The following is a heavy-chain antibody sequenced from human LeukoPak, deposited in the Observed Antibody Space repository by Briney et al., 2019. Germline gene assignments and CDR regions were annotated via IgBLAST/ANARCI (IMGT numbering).Heavy chain of an antibody. D-gene: IGHD2-2*01. CDR3: ARGVILEYCSSTSCFRVGWFDP. J-gene: IGHJ5*02. CDR2: ISYDGSNK. Sequence: GGSLRFSCAASGFTFSSYAMHWVRQAPGKGLEWVAVISYDGSNKYYADSVKGRFTISRDNSKNTLYLQMNSLRAEDTAVYYCARGVILEYCSSTSCFRVGWFDPWGQGTLVTVSS. V-gene: IGHV3-30*01. CDR1: GFTFSSYA.